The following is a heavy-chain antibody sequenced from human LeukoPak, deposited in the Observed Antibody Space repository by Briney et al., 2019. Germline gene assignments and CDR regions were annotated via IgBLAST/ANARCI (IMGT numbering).Heavy chain of an antibody. J-gene: IGHJ4*02. V-gene: IGHV1-18*01. D-gene: IGHD3-22*01. CDR3: ARDYYYDSSGYCH. CDR2: VSTYNGNT. Sequence: ASVKVSCKASGYTFTSYGISWVRQAPGQGLEWMGWVSTYNGNTNYAQKLQGRVTMTTDTSTSTAYMELRSLRSDDTAVYYCARDYYYDSSGYCHWGQGTLVTVSS. CDR1: GYTFTSYG.